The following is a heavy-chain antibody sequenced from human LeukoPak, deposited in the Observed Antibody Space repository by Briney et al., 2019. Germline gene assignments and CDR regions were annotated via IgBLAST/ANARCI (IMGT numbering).Heavy chain of an antibody. CDR2: IYHSGST. CDR1: GYSISSGYY. V-gene: IGHV4-38-2*02. J-gene: IGHJ2*01. Sequence: SETLSLTCTVSGYSISSGYYWGWIRQPPGKGLEWIGSIYHSGSTYYNPSLKSRVTMSVDTSKNQFSLKLNSVTAADTAIYYCARTYEHCSGGRCYGTGYWYFDLWGRGTLVTVSS. D-gene: IGHD2-15*01. CDR3: ARTYEHCSGGRCYGTGYWYFDL.